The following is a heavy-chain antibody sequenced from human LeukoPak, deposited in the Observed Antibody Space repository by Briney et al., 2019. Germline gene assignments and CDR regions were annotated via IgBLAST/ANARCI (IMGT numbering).Heavy chain of an antibody. V-gene: IGHV1-18*01. CDR3: ARDLGYYDFLSGYPPYAFDI. CDR1: VYTFTSYG. J-gene: IGHJ3*02. CDR2: ISAYHGNT. Sequence: ASVPVSYKPSVYTFTSYGISWVRQAPGQGLEWMGWISAYHGNTNYARKLQGRVTMTTDTPTSTAYMELRSLRSDDTAVYYCARDLGYYDFLSGYPPYAFDIWGQGTMVTVSS. D-gene: IGHD3-3*01.